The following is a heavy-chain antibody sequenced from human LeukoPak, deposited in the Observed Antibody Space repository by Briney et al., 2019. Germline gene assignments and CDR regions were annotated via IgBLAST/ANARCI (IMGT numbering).Heavy chain of an antibody. D-gene: IGHD3-22*01. CDR2: IYTSGST. CDR3: ARAVDYYDSSGYYYSDAFDI. J-gene: IGHJ3*02. V-gene: IGHV4-61*02. CDR1: GGSISSGGYY. Sequence: PSQTLSLTCTVSGGSISSGGYYWSWIRQPAGKGLEWIGRIYTSGSTNYNPSLKSRVTISVDTSKNQFSLKLSSVTAADTAVYYCARAVDYYDSSGYYYSDAFDIWGQGTMVTVSS.